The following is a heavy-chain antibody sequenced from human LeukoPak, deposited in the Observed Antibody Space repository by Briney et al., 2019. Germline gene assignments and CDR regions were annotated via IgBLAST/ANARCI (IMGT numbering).Heavy chain of an antibody. Sequence: GGSLRLSCAASGFTFSSYSMNWDRQAPGKGLEWVSSISSSSSYIYYADSVKGRFTISRDNAKNSLYLQMNSLRAEDTAVYYCXXXXXXTXGSGGSFDYWGQGTLVTVSS. CDR2: ISSSSSYI. CDR1: GFTFSSYS. D-gene: IGHD3-10*01. J-gene: IGHJ4*02. CDR3: XXXXXXTXGSGGSFDY. V-gene: IGHV3-21*01.